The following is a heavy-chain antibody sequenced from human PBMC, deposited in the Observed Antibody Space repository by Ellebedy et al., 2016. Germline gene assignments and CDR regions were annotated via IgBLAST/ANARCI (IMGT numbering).Heavy chain of an antibody. CDR1: GFTLSSFG. Sequence: GGSLRLSXAASGFTLSSFGIHWVRQAPGKGLEWVAVVWFEGSHKDYEDGSETQYADSVKDRFIASRDNSKNTLYLQMDSLRAEDTAVYYCARAPTSTVTKALFDSWGQGTLVTVSS. CDR2: VWFEGSHK. D-gene: IGHD4-17*01. J-gene: IGHJ4*02. V-gene: IGHV3-33*01. CDR3: ARAPTSTVTKALFDS.